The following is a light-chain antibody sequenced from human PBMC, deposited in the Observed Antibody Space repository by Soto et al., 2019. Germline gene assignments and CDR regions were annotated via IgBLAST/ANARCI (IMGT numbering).Light chain of an antibody. V-gene: IGLV2-23*02. CDR2: EVS. Sequence: QSVLTQPASVSGSPGQSITISCTGSSSDVGNYKFVSWYQQYPGKAPKVMLYEVSKRPSGVSYRFSGSQSGNTASLTISGLQAEDEADYYCCSYAGSYSSYFFGTGTKVTVL. CDR3: CSYAGSYSSYF. CDR1: SSDVGNYKF. J-gene: IGLJ1*01.